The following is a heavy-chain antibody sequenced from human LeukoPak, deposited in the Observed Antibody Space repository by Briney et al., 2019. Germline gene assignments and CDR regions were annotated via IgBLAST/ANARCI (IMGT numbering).Heavy chain of an antibody. V-gene: IGHV3-7*03. D-gene: IGHD6-19*01. Sequence: GGSLRLSCAASGFTFSSYWMSWVRQAPGKGLEWVATTKQSGSEKFYVDSVKGRLTISRDNTKNSLYLQMNSLRAEDTALYYCAKADSGGWFPFDYWGQGTLVTVSS. CDR3: AKADSGGWFPFDY. CDR2: TKQSGSEK. J-gene: IGHJ4*02. CDR1: GFTFSSYW.